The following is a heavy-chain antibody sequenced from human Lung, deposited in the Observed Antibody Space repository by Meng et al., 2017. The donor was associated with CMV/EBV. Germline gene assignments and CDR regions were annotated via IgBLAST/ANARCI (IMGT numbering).Heavy chain of an antibody. CDR1: GFNFDDHA. D-gene: IGHD4-17*01. V-gene: IGHV3-9*01. CDR2: ISWNSGNM. CDR3: VRDRNYGVYLGSDY. J-gene: IGHJ4*02. Sequence: SXKISCVASGFNFDDHAMHWVRQAPGKGLEWVSGISWNSGNMGYADSVKGRFTISRDNAKNSLYLQMDNLGTEDTALYYCVRDRNYGVYLGSDYWGQGTLVTVSS.